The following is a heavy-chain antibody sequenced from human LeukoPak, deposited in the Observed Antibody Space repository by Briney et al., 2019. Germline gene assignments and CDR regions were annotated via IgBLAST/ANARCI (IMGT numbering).Heavy chain of an antibody. CDR1: GFTFRNFG. Sequence: GGSLRLSCAASGFTFRNFGIHWIRQTPGKGLEWVAVVSYGGNDAYYADSVRGRFTVSRDNSKDTMYLQMNSLRPEDTAVYYCAKDDKWAFDFWGQGTLVTVSS. D-gene: IGHD1-26*01. CDR2: VSYGGNDA. J-gene: IGHJ4*02. CDR3: AKDDKWAFDF. V-gene: IGHV3-30*18.